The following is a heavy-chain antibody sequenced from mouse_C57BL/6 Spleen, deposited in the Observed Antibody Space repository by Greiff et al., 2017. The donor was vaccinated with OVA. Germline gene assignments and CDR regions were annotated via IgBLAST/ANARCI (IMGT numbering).Heavy chain of an antibody. Sequence: VQLQQSGAELVKPGASVKLSCKASGYTFTSYWMHWVKQRPGRGLEWIGRIDPNSGGTKYNEKFKSKATLTVGKPSSTAYMQLSSRTSEDSAVYYCARSGYGSSPAWFAYWGQGTLVTVSA. D-gene: IGHD1-1*01. CDR2: IDPNSGGT. V-gene: IGHV1-72*01. J-gene: IGHJ3*01. CDR3: ARSGYGSSPAWFAY. CDR1: GYTFTSYW.